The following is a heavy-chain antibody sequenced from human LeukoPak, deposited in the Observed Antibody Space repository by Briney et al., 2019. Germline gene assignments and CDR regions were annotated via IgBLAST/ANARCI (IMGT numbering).Heavy chain of an antibody. D-gene: IGHD2-2*01. CDR2: INPSGGST. V-gene: IGHV1-46*01. Sequence: ASVKGSCKASGYTFTSYYMHWVRQAPGQGLEWMVIINPSGGSTSYAQKFQGRVTMTRDTSTSTVYMELSSLRSEDTAVYYCAREGGLYCSSTSCYYYWGQGTLVTVSS. J-gene: IGHJ4*02. CDR3: AREGGLYCSSTSCYYY. CDR1: GYTFTSYY.